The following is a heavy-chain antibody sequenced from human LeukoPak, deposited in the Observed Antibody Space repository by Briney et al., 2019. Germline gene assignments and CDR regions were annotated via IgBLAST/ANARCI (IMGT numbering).Heavy chain of an antibody. CDR1: GGSLSGSTHY. J-gene: IGHJ5*02. D-gene: IGHD6-19*01. Sequence: PSQTLSLTCTVSGGSLSGSTHYWSWIRQPAGKGLEWIGRIYTSGSTNYNPSLKSRVTISVDTSKNQFSLKLSSVTAAVTAIYYCATTIAVAGSRGWFDPWGQGTLVTVSS. CDR3: ATTIAVAGSRGWFDP. V-gene: IGHV4-61*02. CDR2: IYTSGST.